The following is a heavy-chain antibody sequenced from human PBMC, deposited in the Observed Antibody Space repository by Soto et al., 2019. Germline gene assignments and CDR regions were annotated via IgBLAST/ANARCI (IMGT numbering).Heavy chain of an antibody. Sequence: GASVKVSCKASGYTFPRYDINWGGQATGQGLEWMGWMNPNSGNTGYAQKFQGRVTMTRNTSISTAYMELSSLRSEDTAVYYCARDSGYDYIYDYWGQGTLVTVSS. CDR1: GYTFPRYD. V-gene: IGHV1-8*01. D-gene: IGHD3-16*01. J-gene: IGHJ4*02. CDR2: MNPNSGNT. CDR3: ARDSGYDYIYDY.